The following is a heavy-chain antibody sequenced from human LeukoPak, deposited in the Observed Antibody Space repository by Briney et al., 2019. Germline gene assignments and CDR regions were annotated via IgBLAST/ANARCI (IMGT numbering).Heavy chain of an antibody. Sequence: GESLKISCKGSGYGFTSYWIGWVRQMPGKGLEWMGIIYPGDSDTRYSPSFQGQVTISADKSISTAYLQWSSLKASDTAMYYCARLHSDIVVVPAALHWFDPWGQGTLVTVSS. D-gene: IGHD2-2*01. CDR1: GYGFTSYW. J-gene: IGHJ5*02. V-gene: IGHV5-51*01. CDR2: IYPGDSDT. CDR3: ARLHSDIVVVPAALHWFDP.